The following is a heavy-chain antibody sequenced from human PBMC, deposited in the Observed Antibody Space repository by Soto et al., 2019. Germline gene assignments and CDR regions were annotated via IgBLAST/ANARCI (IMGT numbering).Heavy chain of an antibody. CDR3: ARHFTGVLVLGTSPPGGDNFGWEV. Sequence: QVQLVQSGAEVKKPGSSVKVSCKASGGTFSRYTFTWVRQAPGQGLEWMGRIIPIVDIPNYAQKFQGRVTTPANESARSAYMGLRSLTSADTAVYYCARHFTGVLVLGTSPPGGDNFGWEVWGQGTTVSVS. CDR1: GGTFSRYT. D-gene: IGHD2-8*02. J-gene: IGHJ6*02. V-gene: IGHV1-69*02. CDR2: IIPIVDIP.